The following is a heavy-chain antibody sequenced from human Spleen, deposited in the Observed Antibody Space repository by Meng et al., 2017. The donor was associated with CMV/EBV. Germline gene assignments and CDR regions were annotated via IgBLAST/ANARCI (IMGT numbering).Heavy chain of an antibody. CDR2: IIASLDTT. CDR1: GGTFSSNS. J-gene: IGHJ6*02. CDR3: ATAATISGVVWDAMDV. D-gene: IGHD3-3*01. Sequence: FSTASGGTFSSNSISWVRQAPGQGLEWMGGIIASLDTTNYAQKFQGRVTITTDESTSTAYMELSSLRSEDTAVYYCATAATISGVVWDAMDVWGQGTTVTVSS. V-gene: IGHV1-69*16.